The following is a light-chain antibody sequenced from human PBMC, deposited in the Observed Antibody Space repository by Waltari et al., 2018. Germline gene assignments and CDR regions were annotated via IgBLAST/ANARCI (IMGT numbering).Light chain of an antibody. J-gene: IGLJ2*01. V-gene: IGLV2-11*01. CDR2: DVS. Sequence: QSALTQPRSVSGSPGQSVTISCTGTSLDVGAYNFVSWFQQHPGKAPKFMMYDVSKRPSGVPDRFSGSKSGNTASLTISGLQAEDDADYVCWSYAGTYTLGVFGGGTKVTVL. CDR1: SLDVGAYNF. CDR3: WSYAGTYTLGV.